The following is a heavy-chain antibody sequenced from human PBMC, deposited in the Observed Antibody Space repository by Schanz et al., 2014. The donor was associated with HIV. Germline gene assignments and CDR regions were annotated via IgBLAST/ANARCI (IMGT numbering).Heavy chain of an antibody. CDR3: AKDPTYGDYGGDAFDI. CDR2: ISYDESNK. Sequence: VQLVESGGGVVQPGRSLRLSCAASGFTFSSYAMHWVRQAPGKGLEWVAVISYDESNKYYADSVKGRFTISRDNSKNTLYLQMNSLRAEDTAVYYCAKDPTYGDYGGDAFDIWGQGTMVTVSS. CDR1: GFTFSSYA. D-gene: IGHD4-17*01. J-gene: IGHJ3*02. V-gene: IGHV3-30-3*01.